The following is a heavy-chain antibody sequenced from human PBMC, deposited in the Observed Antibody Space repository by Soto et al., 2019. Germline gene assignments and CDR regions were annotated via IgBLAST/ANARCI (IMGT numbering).Heavy chain of an antibody. Sequence: EVQLVESGGGLVKPGGSLRLSCAASGFTFSSYSMNWVRQAPGKGLEWVSSISSSSSYIYYADSVKGRFTISRDNAKNSLYLQMNSLRAEDTAVYYCARDDPYSRSWSRNYYGMDVWGQGTTVTVSS. J-gene: IGHJ6*02. CDR2: ISSSSSYI. CDR3: ARDDPYSRSWSRNYYGMDV. D-gene: IGHD6-13*01. V-gene: IGHV3-21*01. CDR1: GFTFSSYS.